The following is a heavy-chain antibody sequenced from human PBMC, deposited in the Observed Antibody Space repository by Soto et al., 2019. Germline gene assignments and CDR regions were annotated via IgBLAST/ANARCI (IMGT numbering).Heavy chain of an antibody. J-gene: IGHJ6*01. D-gene: IGHD6-13*01. Sequence: QVQLVESGGGVVQPGRSLRLSCAASGFTFSSYAMHWVRQAPGKGLEWVAVISYDGSNKYYADSVKGRFTISRDNSKNTLYLQMNSLRAEDTAVYYCARDRDSSSWYQTDYYYYGMDVW. CDR3: ARDRDSSSWYQTDYYYYGMDV. CDR1: GFTFSSYA. V-gene: IGHV3-30-3*01. CDR2: ISYDGSNK.